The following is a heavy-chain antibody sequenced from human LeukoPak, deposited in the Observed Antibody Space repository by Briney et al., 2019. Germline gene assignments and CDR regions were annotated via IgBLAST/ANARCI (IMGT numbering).Heavy chain of an antibody. V-gene: IGHV3-33*08. D-gene: IGHD6-19*01. CDR1: GFTFSSYG. Sequence: GSLRLSCAASGFTFSSYGMHWVRQAPGKGLEWVAVIWYDGSNKYYADSVKGRFTISRDNSKNTLYLQMNRLRAEDTAVYYCAREDSSGWYSLDYWGQGTLVTVSS. CDR2: IWYDGSNK. J-gene: IGHJ4*02. CDR3: AREDSSGWYSLDY.